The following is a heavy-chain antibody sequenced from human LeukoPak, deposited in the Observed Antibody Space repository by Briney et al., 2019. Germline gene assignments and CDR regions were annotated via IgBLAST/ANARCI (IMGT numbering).Heavy chain of an antibody. CDR3: AKGRYGDLDY. D-gene: IGHD4-17*01. CDR1: GFTFSNYG. J-gene: IGHJ4*02. CDR2: ISGSGDST. Sequence: GGSLRLSCAASGFTFSNYGMSWVRQAPGKGLDWVSAISGSGDSTYYTDSVKGRFTISRDNSHNTLYLQMNSLRAEDTAVYYCAKGRYGDLDYWGQGTLVTVSS. V-gene: IGHV3-23*01.